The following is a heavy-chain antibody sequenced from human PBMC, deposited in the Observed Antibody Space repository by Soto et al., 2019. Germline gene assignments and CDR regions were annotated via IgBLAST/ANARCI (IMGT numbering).Heavy chain of an antibody. V-gene: IGHV3-7*03. J-gene: IGHJ4*02. D-gene: IGHD6-13*01. CDR3: ARAPGIGAYYFDF. CDR1: GFTFSSYW. Sequence: PGGSLRLSCAASGFTFSSYWMSWVRQAPGKGLEWVANIKQDRSEKYYVDPVKGRFTISRDNAKNTLYLQMNSLRAEDTAVYYCARAPGIGAYYFDFWGQGTLVTVSS. CDR2: IKQDRSEK.